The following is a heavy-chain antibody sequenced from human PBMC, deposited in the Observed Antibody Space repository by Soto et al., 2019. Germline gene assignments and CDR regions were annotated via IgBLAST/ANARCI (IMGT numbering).Heavy chain of an antibody. CDR3: ASWLKGPDIGNYYYGMDV. D-gene: IGHD2-15*01. CDR1: GGAFSDYA. Sequence: QVQLVQSGAEVKKPGSSVKVSCKASGGAFSDYAFSWVRQAPGQGLEWLGGIMPIFRAPDYAQKFQGRVKITADEFTRKAYMEMNSLRSGDTAVYYCASWLKGPDIGNYYYGMDVWGQGTTVTVS. J-gene: IGHJ6*02. V-gene: IGHV1-69*12. CDR2: IMPIFRAP.